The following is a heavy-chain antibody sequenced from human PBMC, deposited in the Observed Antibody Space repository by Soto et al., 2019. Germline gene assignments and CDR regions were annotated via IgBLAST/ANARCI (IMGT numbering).Heavy chain of an antibody. CDR1: GFTFSDYY. V-gene: IGHV3-11*01. D-gene: IGHD6-19*01. CDR3: ARSPYNSGWYFDS. Sequence: GGSLRLSCAASGFTFSDYYMSWIRQAPGKGLEWVSYISSSGSTIYYADSMKGRFTISRDNTKNSLSLQMNSLRAEDTAVYYCARSPYNSGWYFDSWGQGTLVTVSS. J-gene: IGHJ4*02. CDR2: ISSSGSTI.